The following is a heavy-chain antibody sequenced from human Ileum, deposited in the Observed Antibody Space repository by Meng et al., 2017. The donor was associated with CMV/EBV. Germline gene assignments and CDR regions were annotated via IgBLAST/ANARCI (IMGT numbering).Heavy chain of an antibody. Sequence: GESLKISCAASGFIFDSYVMHWVRQAPGKGLEWVALILYDGSGKHYADSLKGRFTISRDNSKNTLYLQMNNLRVEDTGVYYCARENEGHDSEDFQRWGQGTLVTVSS. D-gene: IGHD1-1*01. V-gene: IGHV3-30*03. CDR2: ILYDGSGK. CDR1: GFIFDSYV. J-gene: IGHJ1*01. CDR3: ARENEGHDSEDFQR.